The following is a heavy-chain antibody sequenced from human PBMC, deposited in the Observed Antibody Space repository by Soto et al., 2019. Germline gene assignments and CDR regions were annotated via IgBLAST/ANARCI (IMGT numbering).Heavy chain of an antibody. D-gene: IGHD3-3*01. CDR3: ARQFYYDLEPPVGAFDP. Sequence: QLQLQESGPGLVKPSETLSLTCTVSGGSISSSSYYWGWIRQPPGKGLEWIGSIYYSGSTYYNPSLKSRVTISVDTSKNQFSLKLSSVTAADTAVYYCARQFYYDLEPPVGAFDPWGQGTLVTVSS. CDR2: IYYSGST. J-gene: IGHJ5*02. V-gene: IGHV4-39*01. CDR1: GGSISSSSYY.